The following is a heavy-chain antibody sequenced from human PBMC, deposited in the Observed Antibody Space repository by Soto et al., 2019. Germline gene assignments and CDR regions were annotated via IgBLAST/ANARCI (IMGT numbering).Heavy chain of an antibody. CDR3: AQFSSSWYGMEV. CDR1: GGSISSHF. CDR2: IYYTGST. D-gene: IGHD6-13*01. Sequence: QVQLQESGPGLVKPSDTLSLTCTVSGGSISSHFWTWIRQPPGKGLEWIGYIYYTGSTNYNPSLKSRVTISIDTSIHQFSLKLSSVTAADTAVYYCAQFSSSWYGMEVWGQWTTVTVSS. J-gene: IGHJ6*02. V-gene: IGHV4-59*07.